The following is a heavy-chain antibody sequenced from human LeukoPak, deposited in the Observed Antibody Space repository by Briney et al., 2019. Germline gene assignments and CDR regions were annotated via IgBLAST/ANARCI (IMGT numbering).Heavy chain of an antibody. J-gene: IGHJ3*02. CDR2: IYPGDSDT. CDR1: GCRFNSYW. D-gene: IGHD4-17*01. V-gene: IGHV5-51*01. Sequence: GASLKISFQGPGCRFNSYWFGWVRATPGKGLGWMGVIYPGDSDTRFRPSFQGQVTISADKSISTAYLQWSSLKASDTAMYYCASPQEGSYGDSYVAFDIWGQGTMVTVPS. CDR3: ASPQEGSYGDSYVAFDI.